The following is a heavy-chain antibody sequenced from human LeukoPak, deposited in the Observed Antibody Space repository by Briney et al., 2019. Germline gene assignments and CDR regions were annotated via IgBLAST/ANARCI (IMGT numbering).Heavy chain of an antibody. V-gene: IGHV3-30-3*01. CDR2: RSYDGGNE. CDR3: AKDKGGTLYSSSWERGGYFDY. CDR1: WAFCNAHN. J-gene: IGHJ4*02. Sequence: GGSLRLSCAAPWAFCNAHNIHWVRQAPGKGLEWVAVRSYDGGNEYYADSVKGSFTISRAHSKNSLYPQMNSLRAEDTALYYCAKDKGGTLYSSSWERGGYFDYWGQGTLVSVSS. D-gene: IGHD6-13*01.